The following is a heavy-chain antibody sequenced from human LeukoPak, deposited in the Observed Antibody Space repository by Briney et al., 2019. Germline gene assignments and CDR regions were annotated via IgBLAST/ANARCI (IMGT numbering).Heavy chain of an antibody. J-gene: IGHJ4*02. Sequence: GGSLRLSCAASGFTFSCYGMQWVRQAPGKGLEWVAFIRYDGSNKYYADSVKGRFTISRDNSKNTLYLQMNSLRAEDTAVYYCAKGLTTVPGGCDYWGQGTLVTVSS. D-gene: IGHD4-17*01. CDR1: GFTFSCYG. CDR3: AKGLTTVPGGCDY. CDR2: IRYDGSNK. V-gene: IGHV3-30*02.